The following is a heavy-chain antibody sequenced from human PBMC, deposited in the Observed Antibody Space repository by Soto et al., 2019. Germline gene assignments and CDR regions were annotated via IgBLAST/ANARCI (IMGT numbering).Heavy chain of an antibody. D-gene: IGHD2-2*01. J-gene: IGHJ4*02. CDR2: IYWDDDK. CDR3: AHTMPPGIFDY. Sequence: QITLKESGPTLVKPTQTLTLTCTFSGFSLSTSGVGVGWVRQPPGKPLEWLALIYWDDDKRYSASLESSLTITKDTSKNQGVLTMTNMDPADTATYYCAHTMPPGIFDYWGQGTLVTVSS. V-gene: IGHV2-5*02. CDR1: GFSLSTSGVG.